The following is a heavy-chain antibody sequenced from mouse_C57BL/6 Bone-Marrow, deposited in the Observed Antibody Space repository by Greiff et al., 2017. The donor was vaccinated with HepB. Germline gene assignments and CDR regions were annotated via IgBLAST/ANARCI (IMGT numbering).Heavy chain of an antibody. V-gene: IGHV1-63*01. CDR1: GYTFTNYW. CDR2: IYPGGGYT. D-gene: IGHD1-1*01. CDR3: ARIGTTGDAMDY. J-gene: IGHJ4*01. Sequence: QVQLQQSGAELVRPGTSVKMSCKASGYTFTNYWIGWAKQRPGHGLEWIGDIYPGGGYTNYNEKFKGKATLTADKSSSTAYIQFSSLTSEDSAIYYCARIGTTGDAMDYWGQGTSVTVSS.